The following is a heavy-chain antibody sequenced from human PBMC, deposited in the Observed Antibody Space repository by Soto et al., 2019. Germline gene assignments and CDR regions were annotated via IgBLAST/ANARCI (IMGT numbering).Heavy chain of an antibody. CDR2: ISYDGSNK. CDR3: AREQFGERYNYGMDV. Sequence: QVQLVESGGGVVQPGRSLRLSCAASGFTFSSYAMHWVRQAPGKGLEWVAVISYDGSNKYYADSVKGRFTISRDNSKNTLYLQMNSLRAEDTAVYYCAREQFGERYNYGMDVWGQGTTVTVSS. J-gene: IGHJ6*02. D-gene: IGHD3-10*01. CDR1: GFTFSSYA. V-gene: IGHV3-30-3*01.